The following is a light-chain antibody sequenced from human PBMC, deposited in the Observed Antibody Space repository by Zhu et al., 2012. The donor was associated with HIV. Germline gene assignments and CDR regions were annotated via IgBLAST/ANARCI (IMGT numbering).Light chain of an antibody. V-gene: IGKV3D-20*02. J-gene: IGKJ4*01. Sequence: EIVLTQSPGTLSLSPGERATLFCRASQNVRNSYLAWYQQKPGQAPRLLIYGASTRAFGIPDRFSGSGSGTDFTLTISSLEPEDFALYYCQQRSSWPLTFGGGTKVEIK. CDR1: QNVRNSY. CDR2: GAS. CDR3: QQRSSWPLT.